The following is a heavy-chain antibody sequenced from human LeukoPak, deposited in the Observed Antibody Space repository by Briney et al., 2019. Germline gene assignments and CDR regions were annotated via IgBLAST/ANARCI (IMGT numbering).Heavy chain of an antibody. CDR1: GGSISSGSYY. J-gene: IGHJ5*02. V-gene: IGHV4-61*02. Sequence: SETLSLTCTVSGGSISSGSYYWSWVRQPAGKGLEWIGRIYTSGSTNYNPSLKSRVTISVDTSKNQFSLKMSSVTAADTAVYYCASQGLERSNWFDPWGQGTLVTVSS. D-gene: IGHD3-3*01. CDR3: ASQGLERSNWFDP. CDR2: IYTSGST.